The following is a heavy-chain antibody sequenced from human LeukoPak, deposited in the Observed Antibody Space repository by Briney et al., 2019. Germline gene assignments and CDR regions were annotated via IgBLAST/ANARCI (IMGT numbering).Heavy chain of an antibody. J-gene: IGHJ4*02. D-gene: IGHD3/OR15-3a*01. CDR2: ISGSGGST. CDR1: GFTFSSYS. CDR3: AKAPQSRGLGTFDY. V-gene: IGHV3-23*01. Sequence: GGSLRLSCAASGFTFSSYSMNWVRQAPGKGLEWVSAISGSGGSTYYADSVKGRFTISRDNSKNTLYLQMNSLRAEDTAVYYCAKAPQSRGLGTFDYWGQGTLVTVSS.